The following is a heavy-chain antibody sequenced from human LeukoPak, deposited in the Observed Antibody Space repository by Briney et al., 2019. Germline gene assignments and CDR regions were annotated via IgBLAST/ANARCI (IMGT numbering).Heavy chain of an antibody. V-gene: IGHV3-74*01. D-gene: IGHD2-15*01. J-gene: IGHJ3*02. Sequence: PGGSLRLSCAASGFTFSSYWMQWVRQVPGKGLVWVSRINIDGSTTNYADSVKGRYTISRDNAKNTLSLQMNSLRAEDTAVYYCVRKAIYGSAAFDIWGQGTMVTVSS. CDR1: GFTFSSYW. CDR3: VRKAIYGSAAFDI. CDR2: INIDGSTT.